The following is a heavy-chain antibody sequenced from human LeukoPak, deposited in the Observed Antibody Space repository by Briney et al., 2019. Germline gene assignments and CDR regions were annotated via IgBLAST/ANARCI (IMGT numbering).Heavy chain of an antibody. J-gene: IGHJ4*02. D-gene: IGHD3-22*01. CDR3: AKDSYYYDSSGYSD. V-gene: IGHV3-30*18. CDR1: GFTFSSYG. CDR2: ISYDGSNK. Sequence: GRSLRLSCAASGFTFSSYGMHWVRQAPGKGLEWVAVISYDGSNKYYADSVKGRFTISRDNSKNTLYLQMNSLRAEDTAVYYCAKDSYYYDSSGYSDWGQGTLVTVSS.